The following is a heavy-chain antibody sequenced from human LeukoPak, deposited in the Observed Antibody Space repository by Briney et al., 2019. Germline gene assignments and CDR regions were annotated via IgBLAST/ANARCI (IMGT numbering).Heavy chain of an antibody. CDR3: TTDNPSTIPPY. J-gene: IGHJ4*02. D-gene: IGHD3-3*01. Sequence: GRSLRLSCAAAALTFSNAWMSWVRQAPGKGLEWVGRIKSKTDGGTTDYAAPVKGRFTISRDDSKNTLYLQMNSLKTEDTAVYYCTTDNPSTIPPYWGQGTLVTVSS. CDR2: IKSKTDGGTT. CDR1: ALTFSNAW. V-gene: IGHV3-15*01.